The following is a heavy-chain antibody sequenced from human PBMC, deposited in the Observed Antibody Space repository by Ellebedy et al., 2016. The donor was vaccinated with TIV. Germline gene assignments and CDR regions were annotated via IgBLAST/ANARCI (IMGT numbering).Heavy chain of an antibody. CDR3: ARGSWACSGSMDV. CDR1: GFTFSSHA. V-gene: IGHV3-23*01. CDR2: TSGGGDNT. D-gene: IGHD6-19*01. J-gene: IGHJ4*02. Sequence: GESLKISCAASGFTFSSHAMSWVRQAPGKGLEYISTTSGGGDNTYYVDSVMGRFTISRDNSKNTLYLQMNSLRAEDTAVYYCARGSWACSGSMDVWGQGTLVTVSS.